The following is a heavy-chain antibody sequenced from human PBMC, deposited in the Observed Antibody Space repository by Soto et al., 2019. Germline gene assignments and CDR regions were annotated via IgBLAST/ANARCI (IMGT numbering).Heavy chain of an antibody. J-gene: IGHJ5*02. CDR2: IYYSGST. CDR1: GGSISSYY. V-gene: IGHV4-59*01. D-gene: IGHD6-13*01. CDR3: ARPISSSWFDP. Sequence: SETLSLTCTVSGGSISSYYWSWIRQPPGKGLEWIGYIYYSGSTNYNPSLKSRVTISVDTSKNQFSLKLSSVTAADTAVYYCARPISSSWFDPWGQGTLVTVSS.